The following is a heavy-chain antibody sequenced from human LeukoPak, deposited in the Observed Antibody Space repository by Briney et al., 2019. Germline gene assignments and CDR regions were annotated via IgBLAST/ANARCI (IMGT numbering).Heavy chain of an antibody. CDR2: ISAYNGNT. CDR1: GYTFTSYG. V-gene: IGHV1-18*01. J-gene: IGHJ4*02. Sequence: RASVKVSCKASGYTFTSYGISWVRQAPGQGLEWMGWISAYNGNTNYAQKLQGRVTMTTDTSTSTAYMELRSLRSDDTAGYYCARAYDILTGRADFDYWGQGTLVTVSS. D-gene: IGHD3-9*01. CDR3: ARAYDILTGRADFDY.